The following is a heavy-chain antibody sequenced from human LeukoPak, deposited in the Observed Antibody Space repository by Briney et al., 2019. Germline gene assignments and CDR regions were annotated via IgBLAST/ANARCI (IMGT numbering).Heavy chain of an antibody. V-gene: IGHV3-48*01. CDR2: ISSGGSPI. CDR1: GFTFSSYS. CDR3: AKRAGN. Sequence: GGSLRLSCAASGFTFSSYSMNWVRQAPGKGLEWLSHISSGGSPIRHADSVKGRFTISRDNAKNSLYLQMNSLRVEDTAVYYCAKRAGNWGQGTLVTVSS. J-gene: IGHJ4*02.